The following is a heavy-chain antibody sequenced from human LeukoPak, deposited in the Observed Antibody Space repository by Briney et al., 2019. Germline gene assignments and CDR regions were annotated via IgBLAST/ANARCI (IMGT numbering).Heavy chain of an antibody. CDR1: GFTFSSYA. CDR3: ARDAMGGIKAVDM. CDR2: ISTSGGST. J-gene: IGHJ3*02. V-gene: IGHV3-23*01. Sequence: PGGSLCHSCAASGFTFSSYAMSWVRQAPGKGLEWVSSISTSGGSTYYADSVKGRFTISRDNAKNSVYLQMNSLTAEDTAVYYCARDAMGGIKAVDMWAQETMVTVSS. D-gene: IGHD3-10*01.